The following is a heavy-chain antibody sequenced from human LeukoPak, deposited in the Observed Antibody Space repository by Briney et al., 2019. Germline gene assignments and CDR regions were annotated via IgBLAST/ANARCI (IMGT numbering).Heavy chain of an antibody. V-gene: IGHV3-48*03. J-gene: IGHJ3*02. CDR2: ISRSGSAV. CDR3: ASSLSVDAFDI. CDR1: GFTFSNYE. Sequence: GGSLRLSCVASGFTFSNYEMNWVRQAPGKGLEWVSYISRSGSAVYHADSVKGRFTISTDNARSSLFLQMHSLRAEDTAVYYCASSLSVDAFDIWGQGTLVTVSS. D-gene: IGHD2/OR15-2a*01.